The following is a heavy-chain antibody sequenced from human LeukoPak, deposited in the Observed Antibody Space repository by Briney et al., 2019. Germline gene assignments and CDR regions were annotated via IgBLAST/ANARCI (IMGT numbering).Heavy chain of an antibody. CDR1: GFTFSNAW. Sequence: GGSLRLSCAASGFTFSNAWMSWVRQAPGKGLEWVALISYDGSNKYYADSVKGRFTISRDNSKNTLYLQMNSLRAEDTAVYYCAKAQTVYYFDYWGQGTLVTVSS. CDR3: AKAQTVYYFDY. CDR2: ISYDGSNK. J-gene: IGHJ4*02. V-gene: IGHV3-30*18.